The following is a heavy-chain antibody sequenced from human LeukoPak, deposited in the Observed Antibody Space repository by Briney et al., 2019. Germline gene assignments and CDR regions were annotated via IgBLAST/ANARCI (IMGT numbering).Heavy chain of an antibody. V-gene: IGHV1-46*01. CDR1: GYTFTSYY. CDR2: INPSGGST. D-gene: IGHD4-17*01. CDR3: ARGDYEDY. Sequence: ASVKVSCKASGYTFTSYYLYWVRQAPGQGLEWMGVINPSGGSTTSAQKFQGRVTMTRDTSTSTVYMELRSLRSEDTAVYYCARGDYEDYWGQGTLVTVSS. J-gene: IGHJ4*02.